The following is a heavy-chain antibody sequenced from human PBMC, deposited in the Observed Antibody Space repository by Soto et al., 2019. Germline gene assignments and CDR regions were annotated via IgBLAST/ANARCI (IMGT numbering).Heavy chain of an antibody. CDR1: GYTFTIYG. CDR2: ISAYNGNT. Sequence: ASVKVSCKASGYTFTIYGISWVLQAPGQGLEWMGWISAYNGNTNYAQKLQGRVTMTTDTSTSTAYMELRSLRSDDTAVYYCARYSSSWYWFDPWGQGTLVTVSS. CDR3: ARYSSSWYWFDP. D-gene: IGHD6-13*01. J-gene: IGHJ5*02. V-gene: IGHV1-18*01.